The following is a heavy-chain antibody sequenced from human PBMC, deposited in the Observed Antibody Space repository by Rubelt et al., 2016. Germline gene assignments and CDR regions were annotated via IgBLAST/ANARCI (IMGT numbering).Heavy chain of an antibody. J-gene: IGHJ3*02. CDR3: ARGARRYSMDPRNAFDI. V-gene: IGHV1-18*01. CDR2: ISAYTGNT. Sequence: QVQLVQSGAEVKKPGASVNVSCKASGYTFTSYGISWVRQAPGQGLEWMGWISAYTGNTNYAQKLPGRGTMTTDTSTCTAYMGLRSLSSDDTAVYYCARGARRYSMDPRNAFDIWGQGTMVTVSS. D-gene: IGHD4-11*01. CDR1: GYTFTSYG.